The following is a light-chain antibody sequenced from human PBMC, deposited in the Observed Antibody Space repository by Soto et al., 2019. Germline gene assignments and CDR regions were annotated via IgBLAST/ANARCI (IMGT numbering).Light chain of an antibody. CDR3: QQASDYPLT. V-gene: IGKV1-12*01. CDR1: SGIGSC. J-gene: IGKJ4*01. CDR2: QAS. Sequence: DIQLAQAPSAVAASXGDSVTNSCRECSGIGSCSASYRAKPGXVCNVPXXGGXGXQQXXAXXPXXXXDQASSMQPARPPRFSGSGSATDFTLTISSLQPEDFAVYYGQQASDYPLTFGGGTKVDIK.